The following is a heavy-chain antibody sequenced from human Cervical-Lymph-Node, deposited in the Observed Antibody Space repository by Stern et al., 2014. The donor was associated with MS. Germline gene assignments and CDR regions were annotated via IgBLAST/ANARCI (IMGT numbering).Heavy chain of an antibody. D-gene: IGHD6-6*01. CDR3: ARGGRSSSLDY. Sequence: EVQLVESGGGLVQPGGSLRLSCEASGLTFSTSFMHWVRQAPGKGLGWVSRMNGDGSIRTYADSVRGRFIISRDNAKNTLYLQMNSLRAEDTAVYYCARGGRSSSLDYWGQGTLVTVSS. V-gene: IGHV3-74*01. J-gene: IGHJ4*02. CDR2: MNGDGSIR. CDR1: GLTFSTSF.